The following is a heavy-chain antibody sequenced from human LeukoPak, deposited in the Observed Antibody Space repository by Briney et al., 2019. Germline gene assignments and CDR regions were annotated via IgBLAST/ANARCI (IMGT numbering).Heavy chain of an antibody. J-gene: IGHJ2*01. CDR3: AKGYSYVGGYFDL. CDR2: ISSSSSNI. D-gene: IGHD5-18*01. CDR1: GFTFSSYS. V-gene: IGHV3-48*01. Sequence: PGGSLRLSCAASGFTFSSYSMNWVRQAPGKGLEWVSYISSSSSNIYYEDSVKGRFTVSRDNAKNSLYLQMNSLRAEDTAVYYCAKGYSYVGGYFDLWGRGTLVTVSS.